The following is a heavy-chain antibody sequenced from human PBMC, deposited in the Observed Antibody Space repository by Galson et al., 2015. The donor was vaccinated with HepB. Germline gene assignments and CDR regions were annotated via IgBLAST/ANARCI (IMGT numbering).Heavy chain of an antibody. J-gene: IGHJ6*02. CDR2: IYYSGST. CDR1: GGSISSYY. V-gene: IGHV4-59*01. CDR3: ARSPDTAMVPYYYYGMDV. D-gene: IGHD5-18*01. Sequence: LSLTCTVSGGSISSYYWSWIRQPPGKGLEWIGYIYYSGSTNYNPSLKSRVTISVDTSKNQFSLKLSSVTAADTAVYYCARSPDTAMVPYYYYGMDVWGQGTTVTVSS.